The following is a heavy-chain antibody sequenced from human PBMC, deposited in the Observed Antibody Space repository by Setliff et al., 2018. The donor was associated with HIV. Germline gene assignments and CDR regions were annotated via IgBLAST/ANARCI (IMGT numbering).Heavy chain of an antibody. CDR3: ARDAGPHYGSGPPLEY. CDR2: IYYSGST. CDR1: GGSISSYY. Sequence: KTSETLSLTCTVSGGSISSYYWSWIRQPPGKGLEWIGYIYYSGSTNYNPSLKSRVTISVDTSKNQFSLKLSSVTATDTAVYYCARDAGPHYGSGPPLEYWGQGIQVTVSS. J-gene: IGHJ4*02. V-gene: IGHV4-59*12. D-gene: IGHD3-10*01.